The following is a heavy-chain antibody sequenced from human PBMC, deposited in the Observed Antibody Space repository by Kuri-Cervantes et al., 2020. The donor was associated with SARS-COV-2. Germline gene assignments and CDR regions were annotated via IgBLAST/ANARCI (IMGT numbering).Heavy chain of an antibody. D-gene: IGHD1-26*01. V-gene: IGHV3-23*03. CDR3: AKGPVGATGAFDI. J-gene: IGHJ3*02. Sequence: GESLKISCAASGFTFSSYPMSWVRQAPGKGLEWVSVIYSGGSSTYYADSVKGRFTISRDNSKNTLYLQMNSLRAEDTAVYYCAKGPVGATGAFDIWGQGTMVTVSS. CDR1: GFTFSSYP. CDR2: IYSGGSST.